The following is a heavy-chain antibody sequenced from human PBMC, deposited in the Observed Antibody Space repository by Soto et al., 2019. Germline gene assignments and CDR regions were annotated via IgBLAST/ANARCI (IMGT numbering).Heavy chain of an antibody. CDR3: ATGLLAAAPLNY. D-gene: IGHD3-22*01. J-gene: IGHJ4*02. CDR2: IIPLSASA. Sequence: QVQLVQSGAEVKKPGSSVKVSCRASGVTLNDYALSWVRQAPGQGLEWMGGIIPLSASAKLAQKFQGRVTITADISTRTAYMELSSVRSEDTEVYYCATGLLAAAPLNYWGQGTLVTVSS. CDR1: GVTLNDYA. V-gene: IGHV1-69*06.